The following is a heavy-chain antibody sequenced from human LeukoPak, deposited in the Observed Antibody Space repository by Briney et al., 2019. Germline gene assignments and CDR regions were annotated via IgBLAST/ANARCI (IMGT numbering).Heavy chain of an antibody. CDR3: ARPAASMVREPLDY. J-gene: IGHJ4*02. V-gene: IGHV5-10-1*01. Sequence: GESLKISCKGSGYSFTSYWIGWVRQMPGKGLEWMGRIDPSDSYTNYSPSFQGHVTISADKSISTAYLQWSSLKASDTAMYYCARPAASMVREPLDYWGQGTLVTVSS. CDR2: IDPSDSYT. CDR1: GYSFTSYW. D-gene: IGHD3-10*01.